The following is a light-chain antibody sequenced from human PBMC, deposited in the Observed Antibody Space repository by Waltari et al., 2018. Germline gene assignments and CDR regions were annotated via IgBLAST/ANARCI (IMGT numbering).Light chain of an antibody. CDR2: EVT. Sequence: LTQPPSASGSPGQSVTISCTGTSSDVGGYNYVSWYQQLPGKAPKLMISEVTKRPSGVPDRFSGSKSGNTASLTVSGLQTEDEADYYCSSYAGSINPYVFGSGTRVTVL. CDR3: SSYAGSINPYV. CDR1: SSDVGGYNY. V-gene: IGLV2-8*01. J-gene: IGLJ1*01.